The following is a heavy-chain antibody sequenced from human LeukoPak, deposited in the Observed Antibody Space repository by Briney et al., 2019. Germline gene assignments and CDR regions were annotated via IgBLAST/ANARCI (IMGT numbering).Heavy chain of an antibody. D-gene: IGHD3-22*01. CDR2: ISAYNGNT. Sequence: ASVKVSCKASGYTFINHGINWLRQAPGQGLEWMGCISAYNGNTNYAQKLQGRVTMTTDTSTSTAYMELRSLRSDDTAVYYCARTYDSSGYPIYYYYMDVWGKGTTVTVSS. V-gene: IGHV1-18*01. CDR1: GYTFINHG. CDR3: ARTYDSSGYPIYYYYMDV. J-gene: IGHJ6*03.